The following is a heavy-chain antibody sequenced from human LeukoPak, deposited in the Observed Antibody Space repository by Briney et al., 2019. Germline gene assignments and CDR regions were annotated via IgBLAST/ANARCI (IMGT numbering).Heavy chain of an antibody. V-gene: IGHV4-61*02. CDR3: ARDSLGCSGGSCSKNPNDVDY. Sequence: PSETLSLTCTVSGGSISSGSYYWSWIRQPAGKGLEWIGRIYTSGSTNYNPSLKSRVTISVDTAKNQFSLKLSSVTAADTAVYYCARDSLGCSGGSCSKNPNDVDYWGQGTLVTVSS. D-gene: IGHD2-15*01. CDR1: GGSISSGSYY. CDR2: IYTSGST. J-gene: IGHJ4*02.